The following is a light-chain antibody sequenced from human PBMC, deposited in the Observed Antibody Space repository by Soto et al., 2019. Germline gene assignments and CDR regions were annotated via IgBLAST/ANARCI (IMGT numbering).Light chain of an antibody. CDR1: QSVSSNY. Sequence: EIVLTQSPGTLYLSPGERATLSCRASQSVSSNYLAWYQQKRGQAPRLLIYAASARATGIPDRFSGSGSGTDFTLTISRLEPEDFAVYFCQLYGSSPPRYTFGQGTKV. J-gene: IGKJ2*01. CDR2: AAS. V-gene: IGKV3-20*01. CDR3: QLYGSSPPRYT.